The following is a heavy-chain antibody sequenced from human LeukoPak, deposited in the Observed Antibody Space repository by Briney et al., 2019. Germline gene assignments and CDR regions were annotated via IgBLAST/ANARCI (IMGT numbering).Heavy chain of an antibody. CDR2: IYHSGST. Sequence: SETLSLTCAVSGYSISSGYYWGWIRQPPGKGLEWIGSIYHSGSTYYNPSLKSRVTISVDTSKNQFSLKLSSVTAADTAAYYCARKSLDLYYFDYWGQGTLVTVSS. CDR3: ARKSLDLYYFDY. CDR1: GYSISSGYY. J-gene: IGHJ4*02. V-gene: IGHV4-38-2*01. D-gene: IGHD3/OR15-3a*01.